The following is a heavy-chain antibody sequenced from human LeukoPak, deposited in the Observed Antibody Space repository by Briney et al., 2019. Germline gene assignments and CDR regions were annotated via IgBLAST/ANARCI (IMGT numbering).Heavy chain of an antibody. J-gene: IGHJ5*02. D-gene: IGHD6-19*01. V-gene: IGHV4-59*01. CDR1: GGSISSYY. CDR3: ARYTDPGIAVAGSFDP. Sequence: NTSETLSLTCTVSGGSISSYYWSWIRQPPGKGLEWIGYIYYSGSTNYNPSLKSRVTISVDTSKNQFSLKLSSVTAADTAVYYCARYTDPGIAVAGSFDPWGQGTLVTVSS. CDR2: IYYSGST.